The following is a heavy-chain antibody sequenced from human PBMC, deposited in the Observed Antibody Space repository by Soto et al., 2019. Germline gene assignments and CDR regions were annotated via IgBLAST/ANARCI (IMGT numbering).Heavy chain of an antibody. J-gene: IGHJ6*02. CDR3: ATHETVNHEYYYGMDV. CDR1: GYSFTSYW. CDR2: IYPGDSET. Sequence: GESLKISCEGSGYSFTSYWIAWVRQMPGKGLEWMGIIYPGDSETRYSPSFQGQVTISADKSISTAYLQWSSLKASDTAMYYCATHETVNHEYYYGMDVWGQGTTVTVPS. D-gene: IGHD4-4*01. V-gene: IGHV5-51*01.